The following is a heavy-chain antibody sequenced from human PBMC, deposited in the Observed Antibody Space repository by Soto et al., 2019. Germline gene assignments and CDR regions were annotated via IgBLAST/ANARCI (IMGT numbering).Heavy chain of an antibody. CDR1: GFTFSSYG. Sequence: PGGSLRLSCAASGFTFSSYGMHWVRQAPGKGLEWVAVIWYDGSNKYYADSVKGRFTISRDNSKNTLYLQMNSLRAEDTAVYYCARNIAVAGTNWFDPWGQGTLVTVSS. V-gene: IGHV3-33*01. CDR2: IWYDGSNK. J-gene: IGHJ5*02. CDR3: ARNIAVAGTNWFDP. D-gene: IGHD6-19*01.